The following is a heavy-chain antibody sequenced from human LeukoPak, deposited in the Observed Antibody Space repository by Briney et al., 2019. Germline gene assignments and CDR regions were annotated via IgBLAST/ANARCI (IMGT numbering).Heavy chain of an antibody. V-gene: IGHV1-18*01. CDR2: INVYNGNT. CDR3: ARPITMIVADAFDI. Sequence: ASVKVSCKTSGYTFTSYGINWVRQAPGQGLGWMGWINVYNGNTNYAQKLQGRVTMTTDTSTSTAYMELRSLRSDDTAVYYCARPITMIVADAFDIWGQGTVVTVSS. CDR1: GYTFTSYG. D-gene: IGHD3-22*01. J-gene: IGHJ3*02.